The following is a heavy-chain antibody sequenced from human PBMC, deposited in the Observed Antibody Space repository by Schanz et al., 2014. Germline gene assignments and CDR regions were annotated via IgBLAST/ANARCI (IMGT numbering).Heavy chain of an antibody. CDR3: ARDLGGDQTDY. CDR1: GFTFSSYA. J-gene: IGHJ4*02. D-gene: IGHD4-17*01. V-gene: IGHV3-30-3*01. CDR2: MSYDGSNK. Sequence: QVQLVESGGGVVQPGRSLRLSCAASGFTFSSYAMHWVRQAPGKGLEWVAVMSYDGSNKYYADSVKGRFTISRDTPKNTLYVQMNSLRADDTAVYYCARDLGGDQTDYWGQGTLVTVSS.